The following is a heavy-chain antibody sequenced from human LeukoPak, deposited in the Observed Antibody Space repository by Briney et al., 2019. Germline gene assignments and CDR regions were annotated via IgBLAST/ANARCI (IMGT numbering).Heavy chain of an antibody. CDR3: ATPPTLWGSGSFDY. V-gene: IGHV3-23*01. D-gene: IGHD3-10*01. CDR1: GGTFSSYA. J-gene: IGHJ4*02. Sequence: SCKASGGTFSSYAMSWVRQAPGKGLEWVSAISGSGGSTYYADSVKGRFTISRDNSKNTLYLQMNSLRAEDTAVYYCATPPTLWGSGSFDYWGQGTLVTVSS. CDR2: ISGSGGST.